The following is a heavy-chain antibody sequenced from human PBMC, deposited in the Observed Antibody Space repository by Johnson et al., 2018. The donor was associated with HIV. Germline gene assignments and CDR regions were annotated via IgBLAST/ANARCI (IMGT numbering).Heavy chain of an antibody. CDR2: VKRHGRET. CDR3: ASGRVGGNDAFDI. Sequence: VQLVESGGGVVRPGGSLRLSCAASGFTFDDYGMSWVRQAPGKGLEWVANVKRHGRETYYVDSVKGRFTISRDNAKNSLYLQMNSLRAEDTAVYYCASGRVGGNDAFDIWGQGTMVTVSS. D-gene: IGHD2-15*01. J-gene: IGHJ3*02. CDR1: GFTFDDYG. V-gene: IGHV3-7*01.